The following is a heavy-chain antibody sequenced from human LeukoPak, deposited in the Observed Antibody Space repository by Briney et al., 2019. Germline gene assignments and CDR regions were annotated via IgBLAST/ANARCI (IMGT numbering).Heavy chain of an antibody. Sequence: GRSLRLSCAASGFTFSSCGMHWVRQAPGKGLEWVGRIRRGTNGYTTEYAAAVKGRFIISRDDSKNSMYLHMKILKIEDTAVYHCTRDGGEGGNSAFDIWGQGTMVTVSS. D-gene: IGHD4-23*01. CDR3: TRDGGEGGNSAFDI. CDR1: GFTFSSCG. V-gene: IGHV3-72*01. CDR2: IRRGTNGYTT. J-gene: IGHJ3*02.